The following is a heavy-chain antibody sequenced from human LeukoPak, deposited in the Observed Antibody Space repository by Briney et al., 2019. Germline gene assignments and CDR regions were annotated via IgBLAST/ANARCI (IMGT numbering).Heavy chain of an antibody. D-gene: IGHD3-22*01. V-gene: IGHV3-72*01. Sequence: PGGSLRLSCAASGFTFSDNYMDWVRPAPGKGLEWVGRIINKANSYTTKYAASVKGRFSIARDDSKNSLSLQMNSLKTEDTAMYYCVRANVYYGDGYYPVVGYYFDYWGQGTLVTVSS. J-gene: IGHJ4*02. CDR2: IINKANSYTT. CDR3: VRANVYYGDGYYPVVGYYFDY. CDR1: GFTFSDNY.